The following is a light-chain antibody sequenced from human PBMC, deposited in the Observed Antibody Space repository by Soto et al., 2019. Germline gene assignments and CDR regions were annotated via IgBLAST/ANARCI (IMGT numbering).Light chain of an antibody. CDR3: QQYNSYPWT. V-gene: IGKV1-5*01. CDR2: EAS. Sequence: DIEMTQSPSTLSASVGDSVTITCRASQFISDWLAWYQQKQGKAPTLLIYEASTLTTGVPSRFRGSCSGTEFTLTLSSLQPDDFATYYCQQYNSYPWTFGQGTKVDIK. CDR1: QFISDW. J-gene: IGKJ1*01.